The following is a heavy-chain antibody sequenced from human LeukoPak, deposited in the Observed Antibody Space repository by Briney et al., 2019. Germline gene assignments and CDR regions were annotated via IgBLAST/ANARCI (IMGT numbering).Heavy chain of an antibody. D-gene: IGHD3-9*01. CDR2: ISSSSSTI. CDR1: GFTFSSYS. Sequence: GGSLRLSCAASGFTFSSYSMNWVRQAPGKGLEWVSYISSSSSTIYYADSVKGRFTISRDNAKNSLYLQMNSLRAEDTAVYYCAREPKTGFLDYWGQGTLVTVSS. V-gene: IGHV3-48*04. J-gene: IGHJ4*02. CDR3: AREPKTGFLDY.